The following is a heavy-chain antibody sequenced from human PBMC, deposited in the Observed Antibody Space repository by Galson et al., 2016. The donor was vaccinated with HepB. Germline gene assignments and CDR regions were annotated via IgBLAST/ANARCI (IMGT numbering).Heavy chain of an antibody. J-gene: IGHJ4*02. V-gene: IGHV4-4*07. CDR1: SGSMKDFY. CDR2: IYGSGST. Sequence: LSLTCSVSSGSMKDFYWTYIRQSAGKGLEWIGRIYGSGSTDFNPSLKSRVAMSLDTSTNQFSLKLASVTAADTAVYYCARGFGSIWYYFDHWDQGVMVTVSS. D-gene: IGHD3-10*01. CDR3: ARGFGSIWYYFDH.